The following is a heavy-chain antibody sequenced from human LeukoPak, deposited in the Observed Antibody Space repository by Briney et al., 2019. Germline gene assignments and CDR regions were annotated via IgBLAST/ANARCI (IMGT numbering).Heavy chain of an antibody. V-gene: IGHV5-10-1*01. CDR3: ARREGDWFDP. J-gene: IGHJ5*02. Sequence: GESLQISCKGSGYSFTSYWISWVRQMPGKGLEWMGRIDPSDSYTNNSPSFQGHVTISADKSISTAYLQWSSLKASDTAMYYCARREGDWFDPWGQGTLVTVSS. CDR1: GYSFTSYW. CDR2: IDPSDSYT.